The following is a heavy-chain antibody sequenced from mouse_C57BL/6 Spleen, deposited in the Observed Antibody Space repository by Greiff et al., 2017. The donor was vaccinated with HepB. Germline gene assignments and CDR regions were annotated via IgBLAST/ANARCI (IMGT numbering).Heavy chain of an antibody. CDR2: IYPGNSDT. V-gene: IGHV1-5*01. Sequence: EVQRVESGTVLARPGASVKMSCKTSGYTFTSYWMHWVKQRPGQGLEWIGAIYPGNSDTSYNQKFKGKAKLTAVTSASTAYMELSSLTNEDSAVYYCTRRDDYDGGDAMDYWGQGTSVTVSS. CDR3: TRRDDYDGGDAMDY. J-gene: IGHJ4*01. CDR1: GYTFTSYW. D-gene: IGHD2-4*01.